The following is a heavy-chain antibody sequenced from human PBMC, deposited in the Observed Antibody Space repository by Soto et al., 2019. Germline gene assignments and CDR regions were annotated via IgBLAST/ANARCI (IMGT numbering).Heavy chain of an antibody. Sequence: ASVKVSCKASGYTLSNYGINWVRQAPGQGPEWMGWVSPKNGNTNYAQKLQGRVTMTTDISTNTAFMELKSLTSDDTALYFCARAALSSSSAGFSVYWGQGTRVTVSS. CDR2: VSPKNGNT. CDR1: GYTLSNYG. V-gene: IGHV1-18*04. J-gene: IGHJ4*02. D-gene: IGHD6-6*01. CDR3: ARAALSSSSAGFSVY.